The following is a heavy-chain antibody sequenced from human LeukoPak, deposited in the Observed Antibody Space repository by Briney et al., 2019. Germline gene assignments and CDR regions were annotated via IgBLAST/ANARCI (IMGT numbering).Heavy chain of an antibody. CDR1: GYTFSIYS. J-gene: IGHJ4*02. V-gene: IGHV1-18*01. CDR2: ISAYNGDT. Sequence: ASVKVSCKASGYTFSIYSISWVRQAPGQGLEWMGWISAYNGDTNYAQKVQDRVTLTTDTPTGTAYMELRSLRSDDTAVYYCARDRRGYSSGFLFDYWGQGTLVTISS. D-gene: IGHD3-22*01. CDR3: ARDRRGYSSGFLFDY.